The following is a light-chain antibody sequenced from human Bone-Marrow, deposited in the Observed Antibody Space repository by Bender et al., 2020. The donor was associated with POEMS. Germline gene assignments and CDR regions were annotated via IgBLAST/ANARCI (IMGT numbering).Light chain of an antibody. CDR3: CSYAGDYTYV. CDR1: SSDGGNYNL. CDR2: EDS. V-gene: IGLV2-23*01. J-gene: IGLJ1*01. Sequence: QSALTQPASVSGSPGQSITMSCTGSSSDGGNYNLVSWYQQHPGRAPKLIIYEDSKRPSGVSNRFSGSKSGNTASLTISGLQPDDEADYFCCSYAGDYTYVFGTGTQVTVL.